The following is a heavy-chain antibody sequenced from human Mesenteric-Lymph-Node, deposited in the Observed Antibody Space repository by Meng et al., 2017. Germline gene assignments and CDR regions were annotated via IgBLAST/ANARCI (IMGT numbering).Heavy chain of an antibody. CDR1: GFTFSNYI. CDR2: ISPDGSEK. D-gene: IGHD3-16*01. J-gene: IGHJ3*02. CDR3: ARAKSGILRVMNDAFDI. V-gene: IGHV3-30*04. Sequence: GESLKISCAASGFTFSNYIMHWVRQAPDKGQEWVSVISPDGSEKYYADSVKGRFTMSRDNSKDTLYVQMNSLRAEDTAVYYCARAKSGILRVMNDAFDIWGQGTLVTVSS.